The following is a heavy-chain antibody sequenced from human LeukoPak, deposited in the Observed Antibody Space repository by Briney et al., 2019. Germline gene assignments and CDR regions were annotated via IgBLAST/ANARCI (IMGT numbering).Heavy chain of an antibody. J-gene: IGHJ4*02. D-gene: IGHD1-1*01. CDR1: GASISNYY. Sequence: SETLSLTCTVSGASISNYYWSWIRQPPGKGLECIGYVSYSGNTNHNPSLKSRVTISADTSKNQFSLKLTSVTAADTAVYYCARHERGADHLDYWGQGTLVTVS. V-gene: IGHV4-59*08. CDR2: VSYSGNT. CDR3: ARHERGADHLDY.